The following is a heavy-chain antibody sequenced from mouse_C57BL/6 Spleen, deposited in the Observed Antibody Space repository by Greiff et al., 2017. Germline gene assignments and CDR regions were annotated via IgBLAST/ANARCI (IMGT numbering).Heavy chain of an antibody. V-gene: IGHV1-63*01. CDR1: GYTFTNYW. Sequence: QVQLQQSGAELVRPGTSVKMSCKASGYTFTNYWIGWAKQRPGHGLEWIGDIYPGGGYTNYNEKFKGKATLTADKSSSTAYMQFSSLTSEDSAIYYCARAENWYFDVWGTGTTVTVSS. CDR3: ARAENWYFDV. J-gene: IGHJ1*03. CDR2: IYPGGGYT.